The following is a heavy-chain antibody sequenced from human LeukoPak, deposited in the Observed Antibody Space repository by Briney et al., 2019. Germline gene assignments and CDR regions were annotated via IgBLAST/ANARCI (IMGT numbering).Heavy chain of an antibody. Sequence: GGSLRLSCAASGFTSSSYAMSWVSQAPEKGLEWVSAIGASGGPTFYSDSVRGRFTISRDNSKNTLYLQLNSLRAEDTAVYYCATLARFSGSYHGVDYWGQGTLVTVSS. CDR3: ATLARFSGSYHGVDY. J-gene: IGHJ4*02. CDR2: IGASGGPT. V-gene: IGHV3-23*01. CDR1: GFTSSSYA. D-gene: IGHD1-26*01.